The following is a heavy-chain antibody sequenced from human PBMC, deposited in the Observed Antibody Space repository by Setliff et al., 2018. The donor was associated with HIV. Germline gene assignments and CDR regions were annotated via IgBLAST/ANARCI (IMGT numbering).Heavy chain of an antibody. Sequence: PSETLSLTCAVSGYSISSGYYWGWIRQPPGKGLEWIGSIYHSGRTYYNPSLKSRVTISEDTSKNQFSLKLSSVTAADTAVYYCARAHKVAGTYYWGQGTLVTVSS. CDR3: ARAHKVAGTYY. J-gene: IGHJ4*02. CDR1: GYSISSGYY. V-gene: IGHV4-38-2*01. CDR2: IYHSGRT. D-gene: IGHD6-19*01.